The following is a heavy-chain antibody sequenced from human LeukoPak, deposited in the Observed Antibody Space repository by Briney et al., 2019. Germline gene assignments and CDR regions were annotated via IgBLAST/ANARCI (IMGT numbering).Heavy chain of an antibody. Sequence: GGSLRLSCAASGFTFSSYAMHWVRQAPGKGLEWVAVISYDGSNKYYADSVKGRFTISRDNSKNTLYLQMNSLRAEDTAVYYCARDLKLAAAGSPGVYYYYGMDVWGQGTTVTVSS. CDR2: ISYDGSNK. CDR1: GFTFSSYA. J-gene: IGHJ6*02. V-gene: IGHV3-30-3*01. CDR3: ARDLKLAAAGSPGVYYYYGMDV. D-gene: IGHD6-13*01.